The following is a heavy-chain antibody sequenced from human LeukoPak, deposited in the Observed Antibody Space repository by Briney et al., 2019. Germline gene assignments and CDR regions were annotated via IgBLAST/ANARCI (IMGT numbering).Heavy chain of an antibody. Sequence: GGSLRLSCAASGFTFSSYWMSWVRQAPGKGLEWVSAISGSGGSTYYADSVKGRFTISRDNSKNTLYLQMNSLRAEDTAVYYCAKAGEHKYCSGGSCHKDYWGQGTLVTVSS. D-gene: IGHD2-15*01. J-gene: IGHJ4*02. CDR1: GFTFSSYW. V-gene: IGHV3-23*01. CDR2: ISGSGGST. CDR3: AKAGEHKYCSGGSCHKDY.